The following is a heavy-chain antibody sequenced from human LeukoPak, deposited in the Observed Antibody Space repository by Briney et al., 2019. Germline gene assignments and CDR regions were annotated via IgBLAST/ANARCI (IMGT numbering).Heavy chain of an antibody. V-gene: IGHV3-23*01. CDR3: ARDLSYSLIGLDY. J-gene: IGHJ4*02. CDR1: GFTFSSYA. Sequence: GGSLRLSCAASGFTFSSYAMSWVRQAPGKGLEWVSAISGSGGSTYYADSVKGRFTISRDNSKNTLYLQMNSLRAEDTAVYYCARDLSYSLIGLDYWGQGTLVTVSS. D-gene: IGHD4-11*01. CDR2: ISGSGGST.